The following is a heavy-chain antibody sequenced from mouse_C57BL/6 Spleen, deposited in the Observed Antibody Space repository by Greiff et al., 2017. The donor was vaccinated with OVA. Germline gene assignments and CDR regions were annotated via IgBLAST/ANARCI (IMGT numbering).Heavy chain of an antibody. J-gene: IGHJ2*01. CDR1: GYTFTDYY. CDR2: INPNNGGT. V-gene: IGHV1-26*01. CDR3: ERRTAYYSNYFDY. D-gene: IGHD2-5*01. Sequence: EVQLQQSGPELVKPGASVKISCKASGYTFTDYYMNWVKQSHGKSLEWIGDINPNNGGTSYNQKFKGKATLTVDKCSSTAYMERRSLTSEDSEVYYCERRTAYYSNYFDYWGQGTTLTVSS.